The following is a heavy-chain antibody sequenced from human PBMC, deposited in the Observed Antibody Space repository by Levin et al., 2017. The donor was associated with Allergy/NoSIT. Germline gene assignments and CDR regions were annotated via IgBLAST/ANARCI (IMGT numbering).Heavy chain of an antibody. J-gene: IGHJ5*02. CDR3: ASGGYHYNWFDH. CDR1: GFTFSSHE. Sequence: GESLKISCAASGFTFSSHEMNWVRQAPGKGLEWVSYISSSGSTIYYADSVKGRFTISRDNAKNSLYLHMNSLRAEDTAVYYCASGGYHYNWFDHWGQGTLVTVTS. D-gene: IGHD3-16*02. V-gene: IGHV3-48*03. CDR2: ISSSGSTI.